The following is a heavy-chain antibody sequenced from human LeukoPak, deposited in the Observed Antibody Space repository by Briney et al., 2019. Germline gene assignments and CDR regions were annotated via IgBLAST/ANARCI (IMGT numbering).Heavy chain of an antibody. V-gene: IGHV3-23*01. J-gene: IGHJ4*02. D-gene: IGHD1-20*01. CDR3: AKDRRPVGITGTTFFDY. CDR1: GFTFSSYG. CDR2: ISGSGGST. Sequence: GGSLRLSCAASGFTFSSYGMSWVRQAPGKGLEWVSAISGSGGSTYYADSVKGRFTISRDNPKNTLYLQMNSLRAEDTAVYYCAKDRRPVGITGTTFFDYWGQGTLVTVSS.